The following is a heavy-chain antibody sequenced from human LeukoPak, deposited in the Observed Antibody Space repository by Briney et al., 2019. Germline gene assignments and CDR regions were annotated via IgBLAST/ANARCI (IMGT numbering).Heavy chain of an antibody. CDR1: GFTFSSKA. CDR2: ISGSGGST. CDR3: AKDPVDDYGDYGADDAFDI. Sequence: PGGSLRLSCAASGFTFSSKAMSWVRQAPGKGLEWDSVISGSGGSTYYADSVKGRFTISRDNSKNTLYLQMNSLRAEDTAVYYCAKDPVDDYGDYGADDAFDIWGQGTMVTVSS. J-gene: IGHJ3*02. V-gene: IGHV3-23*01. D-gene: IGHD4-17*01.